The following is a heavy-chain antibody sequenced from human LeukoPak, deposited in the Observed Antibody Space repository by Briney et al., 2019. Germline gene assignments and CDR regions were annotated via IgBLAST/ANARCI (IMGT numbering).Heavy chain of an antibody. Sequence: SETLSLTCAVYGGSFRGYYWSWIRQPPGKGLEWIGEINHSGSTNYNPSLKSRVTISVDTSKNQFSLKLSSVTAADTAVYYCARARYGGNSAIDYWGQGTLVTVSS. V-gene: IGHV4-34*01. CDR2: INHSGST. CDR1: GGSFRGYY. CDR3: ARARYGGNSAIDY. J-gene: IGHJ4*02. D-gene: IGHD4-23*01.